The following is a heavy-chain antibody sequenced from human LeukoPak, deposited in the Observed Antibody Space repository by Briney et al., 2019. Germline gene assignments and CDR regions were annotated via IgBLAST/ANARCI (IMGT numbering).Heavy chain of an antibody. V-gene: IGHV4-34*01. CDR1: GGSFSGYY. CDR2: INHSGST. J-gene: IGHJ4*01. D-gene: IGHD6-6*01. Sequence: SETLSLTCAVYGGSFSGYYWSWIRQPPGKGLEWIGEINHSGSTNYNPSLKSRVTISVDTSKNQFSLKLSSVTAADTAVYYCARGQGIAARRGWDYWGHGTLVTVSS. CDR3: ARGQGIAARRGWDY.